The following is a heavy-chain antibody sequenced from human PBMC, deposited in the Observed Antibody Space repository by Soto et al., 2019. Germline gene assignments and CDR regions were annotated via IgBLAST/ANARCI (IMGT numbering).Heavy chain of an antibody. CDR1: GFTFSSYD. CDR2: ISFDGSNK. J-gene: IGHJ4*02. V-gene: IGHV3-30*18. D-gene: IGHD3-22*01. Sequence: GGSLRLSCAASGFTFSSYDMSWVRQAPGKGLEWVAVISFDGSNKYYADSVKGRFTISRDNSKNTLYLQMNSLRAEDTAVYYCAKVRPSASSGYYFDDWGQGSLVTVSS. CDR3: AKVRPSASSGYYFDD.